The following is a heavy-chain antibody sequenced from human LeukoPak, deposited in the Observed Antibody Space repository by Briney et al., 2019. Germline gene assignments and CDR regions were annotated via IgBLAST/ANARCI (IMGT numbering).Heavy chain of an antibody. CDR3: ARVSPIVVVTATTHAFDI. D-gene: IGHD2-21*02. J-gene: IGHJ3*02. Sequence: PSETLSLTCTVSGGSISSYYWSWIRQPPGKGLEWIGYIYYSGSTNYNPSLKSRVTISVDTSKNQFSLKLSSVTAADTAVYYCARVSPIVVVTATTHAFDIWGQGTMVTVSS. CDR1: GGSISSYY. CDR2: IYYSGST. V-gene: IGHV4-59*01.